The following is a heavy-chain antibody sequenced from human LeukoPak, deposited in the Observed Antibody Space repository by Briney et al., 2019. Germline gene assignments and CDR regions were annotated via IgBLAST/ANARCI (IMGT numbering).Heavy chain of an antibody. D-gene: IGHD3-10*01. J-gene: IGHJ4*02. CDR2: IYYSGSA. CDR1: GGSISSYY. V-gene: IGHV4-59*01. Sequence: SETLSLTCTVSGGSISSYYWSWIRQPPGKGLEWIGYIYYSGSANYNPSLKSRVTISVDTSKNQFSLKLSSVTAADTAVYYCARQLKVTYGSGSGIDYWGQGTLVTVSS. CDR3: ARQLKVTYGSGSGIDY.